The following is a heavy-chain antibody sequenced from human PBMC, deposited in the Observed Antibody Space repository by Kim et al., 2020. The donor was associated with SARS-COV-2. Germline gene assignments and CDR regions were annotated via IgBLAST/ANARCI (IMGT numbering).Heavy chain of an antibody. V-gene: IGHV3-66*01. CDR1: GFTVSRKY. D-gene: IGHD1-1*01. CDR3: ARDDNSYYFYY. CDR2: MYSGGYT. J-gene: IGHJ4*01. Sequence: GGSLRLSCAASGFTVSRKYMSWVRQAPGKGLEWVSVMYSGGYTYYVDSVKGRFTISRDNSKNTLYLQMNSLRAEDTAVYYCARDDNSYYFYYLGHGTLVT.